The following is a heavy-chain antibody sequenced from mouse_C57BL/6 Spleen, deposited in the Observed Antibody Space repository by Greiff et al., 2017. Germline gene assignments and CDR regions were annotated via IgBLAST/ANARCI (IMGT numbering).Heavy chain of an antibody. D-gene: IGHD1-1*01. V-gene: IGHV1-53*01. CDR2: INPSNGGT. J-gene: IGHJ2*01. CDR1: GYTFTRYW. CDR3: ASITTVVATGFDY. Sequence: VQLQQPGTELVKPGASVKLSCKASGYTFTRYWMHWVKQRPGPGLEWIGNINPSNGGTNYNEKFKSKATLTVDKASSTAYMQLSSLTSEDSAVYYCASITTVVATGFDYWGQGTTLTVSS.